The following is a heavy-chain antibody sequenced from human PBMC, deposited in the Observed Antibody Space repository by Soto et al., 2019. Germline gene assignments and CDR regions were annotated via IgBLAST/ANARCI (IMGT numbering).Heavy chain of an antibody. J-gene: IGHJ4*02. D-gene: IGHD3-22*01. CDR3: ARQIYDSDTGPNFQYYFDS. Sequence: GESLKIFCKGSGYSFAGYWITWVRQKPGKGLEWMGRIDPSDSQTYYSPSFRGHVTISATKSITTVFLQWSSLRASDTAMYYCARQIYDSDTGPNFQYYFDSWGQGTPVTVSS. CDR2: IDPSDSQT. V-gene: IGHV5-10-1*01. CDR1: GYSFAGYW.